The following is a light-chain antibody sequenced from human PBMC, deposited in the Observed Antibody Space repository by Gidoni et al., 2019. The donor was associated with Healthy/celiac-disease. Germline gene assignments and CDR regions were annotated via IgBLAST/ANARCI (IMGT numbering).Light chain of an antibody. Sequence: DIVMTQSPATLSVSPGDRATLSCRASQSVSSNLAWYQQKTGQAPRLLIYGASTRATGIPARFSGSGSGTEFTLTISSLQSEDFAVYYCQQYNNWPPFTFGPGTKVDIK. J-gene: IGKJ3*01. V-gene: IGKV3-15*01. CDR3: QQYNNWPPFT. CDR2: GAS. CDR1: QSVSSN.